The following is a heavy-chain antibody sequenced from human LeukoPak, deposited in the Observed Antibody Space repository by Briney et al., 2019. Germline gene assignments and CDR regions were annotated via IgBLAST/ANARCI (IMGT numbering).Heavy chain of an antibody. CDR3: ARDRSPGGGYDDAFDI. CDR1: GFSFDDYG. J-gene: IGHJ3*02. Sequence: GGSLRLSCAASGFSFDDYGMSWVRQAPGKGLEWVSGINWNGGSTAYADSVKGRFTISRDNAKNSLYLQMNSLRAEDTALYHCARDRSPGGGYDDAFDIWGQGTMVTVSS. D-gene: IGHD5-12*01. CDR2: INWNGGST. V-gene: IGHV3-20*01.